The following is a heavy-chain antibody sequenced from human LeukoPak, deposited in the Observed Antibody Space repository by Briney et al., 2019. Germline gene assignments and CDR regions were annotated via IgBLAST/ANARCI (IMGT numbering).Heavy chain of an antibody. J-gene: IGHJ4*02. D-gene: IGHD5-24*01. CDR3: ARGRNVEMATIVLYFDY. CDR1: GGTFSSYA. V-gene: IGHV1-69*13. Sequence: SVKVSCKASGGTFSSYAISWVRQAPGQGLEWMGGIIPIFGTANYAQKFQGRVTITANESTSTAYMELSSLRSEDTAVYYCARGRNVEMATIVLYFDYWGQGTLVTVSS. CDR2: IIPIFGTA.